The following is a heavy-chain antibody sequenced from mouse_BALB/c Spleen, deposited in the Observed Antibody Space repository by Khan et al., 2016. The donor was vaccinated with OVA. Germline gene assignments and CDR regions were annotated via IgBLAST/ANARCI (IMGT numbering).Heavy chain of an antibody. CDR2: IDPANGDT. D-gene: IGHD2-1*01. J-gene: IGHJ3*01. CDR3: ATHDGNRFAY. V-gene: IGHV14-3*02. CDR1: GFNIKDTY. Sequence: VQLKQSGAELVKPGASVKLSCTGSGFNIKDTYMHWINQRPEQGLEWIGRIDPANGDTKYGPKFQDKATLTADTSSNTAYLQLSSLTSEDTAVYFCATHDGNRFAYWGQGTLVSVS.